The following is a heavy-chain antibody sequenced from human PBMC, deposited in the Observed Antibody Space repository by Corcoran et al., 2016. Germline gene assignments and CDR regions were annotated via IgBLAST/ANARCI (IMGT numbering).Heavy chain of an antibody. CDR1: GYTFTSYG. CDR2: ISAYNGNT. J-gene: IGHJ6*02. V-gene: IGHV1-18*01. CDR3: ARRGEVINDFGSGYYLVPGRDV. Sequence: QVQLVQSGAEVKKPGASVKVSCKASGYTFTSYGISWVRQAPGQGLEWMGWISAYNGNTNYAQKLQGRVTMTTDTSTSTAYMELGSLRSDDTAAYYGARRGEVINDFGSGYYLVPGRDVWGQGTTVTVSS. D-gene: IGHD3-3*01.